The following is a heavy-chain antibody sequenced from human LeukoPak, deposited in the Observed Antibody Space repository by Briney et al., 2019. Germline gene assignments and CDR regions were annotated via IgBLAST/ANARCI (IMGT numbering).Heavy chain of an antibody. J-gene: IGHJ4*02. CDR3: AGGDDYGDY. Sequence: PGGSLRLSCAASGFTFNSYWMHWVRQAPGKGLVWVSRINSDGSDTVYADSVKGRFTISRDNAKNTVYLQTNSLRAEDTAVYFSAGGDDYGDYWGQGTLVTVSS. V-gene: IGHV3-74*01. CDR2: INSDGSDT. CDR1: GFTFNSYW.